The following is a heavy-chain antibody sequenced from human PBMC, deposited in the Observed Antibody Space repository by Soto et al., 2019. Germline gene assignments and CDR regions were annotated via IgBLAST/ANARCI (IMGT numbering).Heavy chain of an antibody. Sequence: GASVKVSCKASGGTFSSYAISWVRQAPGQGLEWMGGIIPIFGTANYAQKFQGRVTITADESTSTAYMELSSLRSEDTAVYYCARDSGQQLNWFDPWGQGTLVTVSS. CDR1: GGTFSSYA. D-gene: IGHD6-13*01. CDR3: ARDSGQQLNWFDP. J-gene: IGHJ5*02. V-gene: IGHV1-69*13. CDR2: IIPIFGTA.